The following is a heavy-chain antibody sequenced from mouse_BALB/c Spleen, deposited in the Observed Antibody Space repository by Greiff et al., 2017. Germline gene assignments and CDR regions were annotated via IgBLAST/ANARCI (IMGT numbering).Heavy chain of an antibody. CDR2: ISSGGST. J-gene: IGHJ4*01. CDR1: GFTFSSYA. D-gene: IGHD1-1*01. V-gene: IGHV5-6-5*01. Sequence: EVKLEESGGGLVKPGGSLKLSCAASGFTFSSYAMSWVRQTPEKRLEWVASISSGGSTYYPDSVKGRFTISRDNARNILYLQMSSLRSEDTAMYYCARGHYGSSAYYAMDYWGQGTSVTVSS. CDR3: ARGHYGSSAYYAMDY.